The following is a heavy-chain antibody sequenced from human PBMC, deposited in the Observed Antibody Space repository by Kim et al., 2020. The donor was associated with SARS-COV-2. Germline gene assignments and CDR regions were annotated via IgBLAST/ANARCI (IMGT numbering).Heavy chain of an antibody. J-gene: IGHJ5*02. D-gene: IGHD3-10*01. CDR3: ATDPGA. V-gene: IGHV3-30*03. Sequence: SYDRSNKYYAASAKGRVTISRDNSKNTLYLQMNSLRAEDTAVYYCATDPGAWGQGTLVTVSS. CDR2: SYDRSNK.